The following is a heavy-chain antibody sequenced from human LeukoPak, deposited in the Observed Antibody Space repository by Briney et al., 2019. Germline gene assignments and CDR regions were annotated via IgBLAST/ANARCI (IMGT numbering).Heavy chain of an antibody. J-gene: IGHJ4*02. CDR2: ISSSSSTI. CDR1: GFTFSSYS. D-gene: IGHD3-10*01. CDR3: ARMDLPWFGESNY. V-gene: IGHV3-48*02. Sequence: GGSLRLSCAASGFTFSSYSRNWVRQAPGKGLEWVSYISSSSSTIYYADSVKGRFTISRDNAKNSLYLQMNSLRDEDTAVYCCARMDLPWFGESNYWGQGTLVTVSS.